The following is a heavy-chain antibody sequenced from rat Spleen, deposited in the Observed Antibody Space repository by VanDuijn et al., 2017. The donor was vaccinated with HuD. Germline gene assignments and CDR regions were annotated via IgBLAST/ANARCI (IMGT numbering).Heavy chain of an antibody. V-gene: IGHV5-27*01. CDR1: GFTFSNYG. D-gene: IGHD1-12*02. J-gene: IGHJ2*01. CDR2: ISTGGGNT. CDR3: TTDTFYCGTYYPGGFDY. Sequence: EVQLVESGGGLVQPGRSLKLSCAASGFTFSNYGMAWVRQTPTKGLEWVASISTGGGNTYYRDSLKGRFTISRDNAKSTLYLQLNSLRSEDTATYYCTTDTFYCGTYYPGGFDYWGQGVMVTVSS.